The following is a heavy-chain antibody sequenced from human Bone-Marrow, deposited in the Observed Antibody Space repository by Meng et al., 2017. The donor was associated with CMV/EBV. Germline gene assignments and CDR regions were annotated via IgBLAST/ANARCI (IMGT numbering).Heavy chain of an antibody. D-gene: IGHD3-3*01. V-gene: IGHV1-8*01. CDR3: ARAGSHDFWSGYLSYYYYYGMDV. Sequence: ASVKVSCKASGYTFSYYDIIWVRQASGQGLEWVGWMNPNRGNTAHAQKFQGRVTMTRNTSISTAYMELSSLRSEDTAVYYCARAGSHDFWSGYLSYYYYYGMDVWGQGTTVTVSS. CDR1: GYTFSYYD. J-gene: IGHJ6*02. CDR2: MNPNRGNT.